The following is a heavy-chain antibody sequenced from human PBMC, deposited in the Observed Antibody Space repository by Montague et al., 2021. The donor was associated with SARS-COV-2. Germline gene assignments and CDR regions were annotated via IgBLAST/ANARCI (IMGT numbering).Heavy chain of an antibody. CDR3: ATLSRRTAAGTRDYFGLDV. Sequence: SETLSLTCRVSGDSISTSTWWTWVRQTPGKGLEWIREIFHSGTINYIPSLKSRVSISVDKSNNQFSLRLSSLIAADTAVYYCATLSRRTAAGTRDYFGLDVWGQGTTVVVSS. CDR2: IFHSGTI. CDR1: GDSISTSTW. J-gene: IGHJ6*02. V-gene: IGHV4-4*02. D-gene: IGHD6-13*01.